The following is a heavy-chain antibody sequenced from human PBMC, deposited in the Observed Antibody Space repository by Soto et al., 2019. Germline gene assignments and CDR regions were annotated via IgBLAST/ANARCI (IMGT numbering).Heavy chain of an antibody. Sequence: RESLKISFQASGYTFTSYWIAWVRHKPGEGLEWMGIIYPGDSDTRNSPSFHGQITISADKSTNTVYLQWRSLKASDTAMYYCARSTRGNELNAYAWFDSWGQGTTVTV. CDR3: ARSTRGNELNAYAWFDS. V-gene: IGHV5-51*01. J-gene: IGHJ5*01. CDR1: GYTFTSYW. CDR2: IYPGDSDT. D-gene: IGHD3-16*01.